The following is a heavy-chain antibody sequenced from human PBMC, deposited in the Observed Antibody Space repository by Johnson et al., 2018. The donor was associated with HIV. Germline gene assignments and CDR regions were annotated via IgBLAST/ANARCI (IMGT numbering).Heavy chain of an antibody. J-gene: IGHJ3*02. Sequence: QVQLVESGGGVVQPGRSLRLSCAASGFTFSSYGMHWVRQAPGKGLEWVAVISYDGSNKYYADSVKGRFTISRDNSKNTLYLQMNSLRAGDTAVYYCAREAQTHAFDIWGQGTMVTVSS. CDR3: AREAQTHAFDI. CDR1: GFTFSSYG. V-gene: IGHV3-30*03. D-gene: IGHD4-23*01. CDR2: ISYDGSNK.